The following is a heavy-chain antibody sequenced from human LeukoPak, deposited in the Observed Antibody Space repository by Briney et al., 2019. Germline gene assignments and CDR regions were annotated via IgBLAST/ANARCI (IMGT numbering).Heavy chain of an antibody. CDR3: ARGDIVVVVAATTNIDY. CDR2: INPNSGGT. V-gene: IGHV1-2*02. D-gene: IGHD2-15*01. CDR1: GYTFTGYY. Sequence: GASVKVSCKASGYTFTGYYMHWVRQAPGQGLEWMGWINPNSGGTNYAQKSQGRVTMTRDTSISTAYMELSRLRSDDTAVYYCARGDIVVVVAATTNIDYWGQGTLVTVSS. J-gene: IGHJ4*02.